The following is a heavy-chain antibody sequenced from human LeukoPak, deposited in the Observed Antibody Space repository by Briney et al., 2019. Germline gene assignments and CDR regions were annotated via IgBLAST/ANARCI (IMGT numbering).Heavy chain of an antibody. CDR1: GYTFTSYG. D-gene: IGHD5-18*01. Sequence: ASVKVSCKASGYTFTSYGISWVRQAPGQGLEWMGWISAYNGNTNYAQKLQGRVTMTTDTSTSTAYMELRSLRSDDTAVYYCARCVDTAPWFNLNCYYGMDVWGQGTTVTVSS. CDR3: ARCVDTAPWFNLNCYYGMDV. V-gene: IGHV1-18*01. CDR2: ISAYNGNT. J-gene: IGHJ6*02.